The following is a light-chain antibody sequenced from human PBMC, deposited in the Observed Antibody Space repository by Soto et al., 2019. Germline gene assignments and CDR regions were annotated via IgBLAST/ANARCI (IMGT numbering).Light chain of an antibody. CDR2: AAS. CDR3: QQSYSTSS. J-gene: IGKJ3*01. Sequence: DIQMTQSPSSLSASVGDRVTITCRASQSISSYLNWYQQKPGKAPKLLIYAASSLQSGVPSRFSGSGSGTDFTLTSSSLQPEDFATYYCQQSYSTSSFGPGTKVYIK. V-gene: IGKV1-39*01. CDR1: QSISSY.